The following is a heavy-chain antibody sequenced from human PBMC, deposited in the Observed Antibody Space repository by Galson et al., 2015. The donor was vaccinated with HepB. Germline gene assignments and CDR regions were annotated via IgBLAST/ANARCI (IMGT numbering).Heavy chain of an antibody. CDR2: IDWDDGE. CDR3: ARNMWLVPAY. D-gene: IGHD6-19*01. V-gene: IGHV2-70*11. Sequence: PALVKPTQTLTLTCTFSGFSLSTSGMCVSWIRQPPGKALEWLARIDWDDGEYYTTSLETRLTISKDTSKNQVVLTMTNMDPVDTATYFCARNMWLVPAYWGQGTLVTVSS. CDR1: GFSLSTSGMC. J-gene: IGHJ4*02.